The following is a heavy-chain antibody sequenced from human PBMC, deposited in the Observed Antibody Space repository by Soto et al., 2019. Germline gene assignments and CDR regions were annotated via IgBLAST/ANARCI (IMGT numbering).Heavy chain of an antibody. D-gene: IGHD3-10*01. CDR2: IYHSGGP. Sequence: QVQLQQWGAGLLKPSETLSLTCGVFGGSFSGYYWTWIRQPPGKGLEWIGEIYHSGGPNYHTSLQSRVTLSVDTSNNHFSLKLSSVTAADTAVDYCARGALVWFGAHDYYGMDVWGQGTTVTVSS. CDR3: ARGALVWFGAHDYYGMDV. J-gene: IGHJ6*02. CDR1: GGSFSGYY. V-gene: IGHV4-34*01.